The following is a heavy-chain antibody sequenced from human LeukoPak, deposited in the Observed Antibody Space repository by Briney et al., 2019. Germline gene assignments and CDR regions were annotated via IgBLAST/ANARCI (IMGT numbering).Heavy chain of an antibody. CDR3: ARLRGGGTAIFDF. Sequence: GESLKISCKGSGYSFTNYWVAWVRQMPGKGLEWMGIIYPGDSDTRYSPSFQGQVTISADKSISIAYLQWSSLKASDTALYDCARLRGGGTAIFDFWGQGTLVTVSS. D-gene: IGHD3-16*01. CDR1: GYSFTNYW. CDR2: IYPGDSDT. V-gene: IGHV5-51*01. J-gene: IGHJ4*02.